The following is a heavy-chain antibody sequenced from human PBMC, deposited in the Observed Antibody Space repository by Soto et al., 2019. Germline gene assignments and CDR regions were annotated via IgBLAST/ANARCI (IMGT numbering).Heavy chain of an antibody. CDR1: GYRFISSW. J-gene: IGHJ4*02. Sequence: GESLKISCKGSGYRFISSWIGWVRQMPGEGLEWMGTIYPGDSDTRYSPSFQGQVTISADKSISTAYLQWRSLKAADNAMYFCARGGFGGNHVDYWGQGTQVTVSS. CDR2: IYPGDSDT. CDR3: ARGGFGGNHVDY. D-gene: IGHD2-15*01. V-gene: IGHV5-51*01.